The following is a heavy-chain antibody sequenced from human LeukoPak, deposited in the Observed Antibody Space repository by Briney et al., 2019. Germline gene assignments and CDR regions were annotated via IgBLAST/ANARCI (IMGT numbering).Heavy chain of an antibody. D-gene: IGHD3-3*01. Sequence: SETLSLTCTVSGSSISSYYWSWIRQPPGKGLEWIGYIYYSGSTNYNPSLKSRVTISVDTSKNQFSLKLSSVTAADTAVYYCARAGGNYDFWSGYTGYYYYYGMDVWGQGTTVTVSS. CDR1: GSSISSYY. V-gene: IGHV4-59*01. CDR3: ARAGGNYDFWSGYTGYYYYYGMDV. CDR2: IYYSGST. J-gene: IGHJ6*02.